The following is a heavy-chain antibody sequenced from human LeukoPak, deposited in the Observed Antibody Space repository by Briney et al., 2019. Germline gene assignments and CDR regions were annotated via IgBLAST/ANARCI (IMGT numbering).Heavy chain of an antibody. D-gene: IGHD3-22*01. CDR1: GGSISSYY. CDR2: IYYSGST. Sequence: ASETLSLTCTVSGGSISSYYWSWIRQPPGKGLEWIGYIYYSGSTYYNPSLKSRVTISVDTSKNQFSLKLSSVTAADTAVYYCARVRYYDSSGYIDYWGQGTLVTVSS. CDR3: ARVRYYDSSGYIDY. J-gene: IGHJ4*02. V-gene: IGHV4-59*12.